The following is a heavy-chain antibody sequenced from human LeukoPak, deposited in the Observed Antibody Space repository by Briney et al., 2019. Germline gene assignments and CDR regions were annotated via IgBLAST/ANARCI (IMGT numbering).Heavy chain of an antibody. J-gene: IGHJ4*02. D-gene: IGHD2-15*01. CDR1: GFTFSTYA. CDR3: TREVWYDALSFDY. Sequence: GRSLRLSCAASGFTFSTYAMHWVRQAPGKGLEWVAVISYDGSHKYYADSVKGRFTISRDNSKNMLELQMNSLTTEDTAVYYCTREVWYDALSFDYWGQGTLVSASS. V-gene: IGHV3-30-3*01. CDR2: ISYDGSHK.